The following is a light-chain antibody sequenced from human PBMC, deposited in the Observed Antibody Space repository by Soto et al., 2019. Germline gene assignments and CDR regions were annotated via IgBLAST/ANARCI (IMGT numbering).Light chain of an antibody. V-gene: IGLV2-14*01. Sequence: QSVLTQPASVSGSPGQSITISCTGTSSDVGGYNYVSWYQHHPGKAPKLMIYEVTNRPSGVSIRFSGSKSGTTASLTISGLQAEDEADYYCLSFTSSFTYIFGTGTKGTVL. J-gene: IGLJ1*01. CDR3: LSFTSSFTYI. CDR2: EVT. CDR1: SSDVGGYNY.